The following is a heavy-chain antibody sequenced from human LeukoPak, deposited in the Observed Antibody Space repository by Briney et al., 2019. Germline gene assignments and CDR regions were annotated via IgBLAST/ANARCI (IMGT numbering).Heavy chain of an antibody. V-gene: IGHV3-7*01. J-gene: IGHJ4*02. Sequence: ETLPLTCTVSGDSITSYYWSWVRQAPGKGLEWVANIKQDGSEKYYVDSVKGRFTISRDNAKNSLYLQTNSLRAEDTAVYYCARDRARYSSSWYLDYWGQGTLVTVSS. CDR3: ARDRARYSSSWYLDY. D-gene: IGHD6-13*01. CDR1: GDSITSYY. CDR2: IKQDGSEK.